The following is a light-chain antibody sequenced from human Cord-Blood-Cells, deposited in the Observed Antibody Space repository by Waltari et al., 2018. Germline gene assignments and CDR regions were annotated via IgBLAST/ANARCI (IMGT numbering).Light chain of an antibody. CDR2: KAS. J-gene: IGKJ5*01. V-gene: IGKV1-5*03. CDR1: QSISSW. Sequence: DIQMTQSPSTLSASVGDRVTITCRASQSISSWLAWYQQKPGKAPKLLSYKASSLESGVPSRFSGSGSGTEFTLTISSLQPDDFATYYCQQYNSYSSITFGQGTRLEIK. CDR3: QQYNSYSSIT.